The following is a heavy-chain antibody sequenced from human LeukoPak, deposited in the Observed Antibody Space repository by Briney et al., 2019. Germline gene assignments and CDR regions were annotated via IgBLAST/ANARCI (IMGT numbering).Heavy chain of an antibody. V-gene: IGHV3-7*01. J-gene: IGHJ4*02. D-gene: IGHD2-2*01. CDR1: GFTFSNYW. CDR2: IKQDGTEK. CDR3: ARESANCSGAEY. Sequence: GGSLRLSCAASGFTFSNYWMSWVRQAPGKGLEWVANIKQDGTEKYYVDSVKGRFTISRDNAKNSLYLKMNSLKAEATDVCYCARESANCSGAEYWGQGTLVTVSS.